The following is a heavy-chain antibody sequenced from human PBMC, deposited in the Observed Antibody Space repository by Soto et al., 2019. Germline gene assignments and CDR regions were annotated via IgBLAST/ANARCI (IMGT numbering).Heavy chain of an antibody. CDR2: IYYSGST. J-gene: IGHJ4*02. Sequence: PSETLSLTCTVSGGSISSYYWSWIRQPPGKGLEWIGYIYYSGSTNYNPSLKSRVTISVDTSKNQFSLKLSSVTAADTAVYYCARGGFVPAADYSLDYWGQGTLVTVSS. CDR1: GGSISSYY. D-gene: IGHD2-2*01. V-gene: IGHV4-59*12. CDR3: ARGGFVPAADYSLDY.